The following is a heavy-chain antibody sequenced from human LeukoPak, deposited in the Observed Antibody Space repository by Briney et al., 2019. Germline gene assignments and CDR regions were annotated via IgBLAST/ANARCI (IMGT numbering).Heavy chain of an antibody. D-gene: IGHD1-26*01. CDR1: GFTFSNNG. J-gene: IGHJ4*02. Sequence: GGSLRLSCAASGFTFSNNGMHWVRQTPGKGLEWVAFTRYDESKTFYGDSVRGRFTISRDNSKNTHYLQMNSLTTDDSAVYYCAKARYSGSPALDFWGQGTLVTVSS. V-gene: IGHV3-30*02. CDR3: AKARYSGSPALDF. CDR2: TRYDESKT.